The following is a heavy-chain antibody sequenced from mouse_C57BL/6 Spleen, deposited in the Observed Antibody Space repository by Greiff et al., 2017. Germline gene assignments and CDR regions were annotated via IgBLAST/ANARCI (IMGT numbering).Heavy chain of an antibody. CDR1: GYSFTDYN. V-gene: IGHV1-39*01. CDR3: ARSSGNLTGYAMDY. Sequence: VQLQQSGPELVQPGASVKISCKASGYSFTDYNMNWVKQSNGKSLEWIGVNTPNYGTTSYNQKFKGKATLTVDHSSSTAYMQHNSLTSDDSAVYYCARSSGNLTGYAMDYWGQGTSVTVSS. D-gene: IGHD4-1*01. J-gene: IGHJ4*01. CDR2: NTPNYGTT.